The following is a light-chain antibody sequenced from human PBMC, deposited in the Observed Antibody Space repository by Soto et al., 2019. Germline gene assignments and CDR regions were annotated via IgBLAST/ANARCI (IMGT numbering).Light chain of an antibody. CDR2: DAS. J-gene: IGKJ4*01. CDR3: QRRDWRLA. CDR1: QSISSH. V-gene: IGKV3-11*01. Sequence: EIVLTQSPATLSLSPGERATLSCRASQSISSHLTWYPQKPGQAPRLLIYDASNRATDIPGRFSGSGSGTDFTRTIRSLEPEDFAGYYCQRRDWRLAFGGGTKVEIK.